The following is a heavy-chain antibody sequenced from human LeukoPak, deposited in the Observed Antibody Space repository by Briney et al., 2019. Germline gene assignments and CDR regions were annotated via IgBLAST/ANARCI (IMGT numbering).Heavy chain of an antibody. CDR1: EFTFSSYG. CDR3: ARVDRGGSGSLLDY. D-gene: IGHD3-10*01. J-gene: IGHJ4*02. Sequence: GGSLRLSCAASEFTFSSYGMHWVRQAPDKGLEWVAVISYDGSTKYYADSVKGRFTISRDNSKNTLYLQMNSLRPEDTAVYYCARVDRGGSGSLLDYWGQGTLVTVSS. CDR2: ISYDGSTK. V-gene: IGHV3-30*03.